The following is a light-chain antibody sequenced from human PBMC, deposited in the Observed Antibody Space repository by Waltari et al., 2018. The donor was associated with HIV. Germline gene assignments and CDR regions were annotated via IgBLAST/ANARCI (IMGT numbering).Light chain of an antibody. J-gene: IGKJ4*01. CDR3: QQYCSLGPT. V-gene: IGKV4-1*01. CDR1: RSLLHSSDSRNF. Sequence: DILFTQSPNSLAVSLGERATLHCRSSRSLLHSSDSRNFLAWYQQKPGQSPKLLIYWASTRASGVPDRFSGSGSGTNFSLTISTLQTDDVTLYYCQQYCSLGPTFGGGTKVEIK. CDR2: WAS.